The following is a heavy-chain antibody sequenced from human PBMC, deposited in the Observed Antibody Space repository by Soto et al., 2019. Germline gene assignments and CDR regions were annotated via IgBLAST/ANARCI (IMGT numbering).Heavy chain of an antibody. V-gene: IGHV3-23*01. J-gene: IGHJ4*02. CDR3: ARTLYNYGTDY. CDR2: IRGSGDST. D-gene: IGHD5-18*01. Sequence: EVQLLDSGGGLVQRGGSLRLSCAASGFTFSSYAMNWVRQAPGKGLEWVPAIRGSGDSTYYADSVKGRFTISRDNSKNTLYLQMNSLRAEDTAVYYCARTLYNYGTDYWGQGTLVTVSS. CDR1: GFTFSSYA.